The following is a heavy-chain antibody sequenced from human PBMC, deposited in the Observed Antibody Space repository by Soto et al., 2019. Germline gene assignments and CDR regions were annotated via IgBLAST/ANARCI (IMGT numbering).Heavy chain of an antibody. D-gene: IGHD6-6*01. CDR1: GGSISSYY. CDR2: IYYSGST. V-gene: IGHV4-59*08. J-gene: IGHJ6*03. Sequence: QVQLQESGPGLVKPSETLSLTCTVSGGSISSYYWSWIRQPPGKGLEWIGYIYYSGSTNYNPSLKSRFTISVETSKNQFSLKLSSVTAADTAVYYCARQGSSVGYYYHYYMDVWGKGTTVTVSS. CDR3: ARQGSSVGYYYHYYMDV.